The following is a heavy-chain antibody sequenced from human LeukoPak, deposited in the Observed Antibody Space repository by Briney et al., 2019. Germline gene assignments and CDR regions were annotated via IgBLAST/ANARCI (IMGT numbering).Heavy chain of an antibody. V-gene: IGHV4-59*08. CDR1: GGSISSYY. J-gene: IGHJ4*02. CDR2: IYYSGST. CDR3: ARHGDSSSWFYFDY. D-gene: IGHD6-13*01. Sequence: SETLSLTCTVSGGSISSYYWSWIRQPPGKGLEWIGYIYYSGSTNYNPSLKSRVTISVDTSKNQFSLKLSSVTAADTAVYYCARHGDSSSWFYFDYWGQGTLVTVSS.